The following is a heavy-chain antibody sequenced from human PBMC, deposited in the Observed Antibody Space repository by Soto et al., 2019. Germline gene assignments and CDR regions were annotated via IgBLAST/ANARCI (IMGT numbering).Heavy chain of an antibody. CDR3: ARETESDAGGDYYYYYGMDV. Sequence: XSVKVACTASGYPFTGYYRHWVRQAPGQGLEWMGWINPNSGGTNYAQKFQGRVTMTRDTSISTAYMELSRLRSDDTAVCYCARETESDAGGDYYYYYGMDVWGQGTTVTVSS. J-gene: IGHJ6*02. V-gene: IGHV1-2*02. D-gene: IGHD2-21*02. CDR2: INPNSGGT. CDR1: GYPFTGYY.